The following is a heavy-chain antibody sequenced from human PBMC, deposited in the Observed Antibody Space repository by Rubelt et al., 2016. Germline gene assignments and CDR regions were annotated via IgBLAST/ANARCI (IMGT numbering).Heavy chain of an antibody. CDR1: GGSISSYY. J-gene: IGHJ4*02. Sequence: ESGPGLVKPSETLSLTCTVSGGSISSYYWSWIRQPAGKGLEWIGRIYTSGSTNYNPSLKSRVTMSVDTSKNQFSLTLSSVTAADTAVYYCARGDPDRGSRTVTLDYWGQGTLVTVSS. CDR3: ARGDPDRGSRTVTLDY. V-gene: IGHV4-4*07. CDR2: IYTSGST. D-gene: IGHD4-17*01.